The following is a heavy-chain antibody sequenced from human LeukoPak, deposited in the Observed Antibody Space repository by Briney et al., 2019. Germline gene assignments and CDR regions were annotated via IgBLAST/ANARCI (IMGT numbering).Heavy chain of an antibody. CDR3: ARTRSSTWHLLDY. CDR1: GGSISSGGYY. Sequence: SQTLSLTCTVSGGSISSGGYYWSWIRQPPGKGLEWIGYIYHSGSTYYNPSLESRVTISVDTSKNQFPLKLTSVTAADTAVYYCARTRSSTWHLLDYWGQGTLVTVSS. D-gene: IGHD6-13*01. J-gene: IGHJ4*02. CDR2: IYHSGST. V-gene: IGHV4-30-2*02.